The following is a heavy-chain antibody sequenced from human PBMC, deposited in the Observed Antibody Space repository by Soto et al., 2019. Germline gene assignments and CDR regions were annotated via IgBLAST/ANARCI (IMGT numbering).Heavy chain of an antibody. CDR3: AGTGDGYNHF. D-gene: IGHD2-8*02. CDR2: INADNGDT. CDR1: GYSFRSYG. J-gene: IGHJ4*02. V-gene: IGHV1-3*01. Sequence: ASVKVSCKASGYSFRSYGIQWVRQAPGQSLEWMGWINADNGDTKYSQNFQDRVTIIRDTSASTVSLKLSSVTAADTAVYYCAGTGDGYNHFWGQGTLVTVSS.